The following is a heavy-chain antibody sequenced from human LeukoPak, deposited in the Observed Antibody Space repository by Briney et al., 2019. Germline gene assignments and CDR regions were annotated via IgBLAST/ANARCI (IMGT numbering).Heavy chain of an antibody. CDR3: ARWDGYSSSPDY. CDR1: GYTFTGFY. D-gene: IGHD6-13*01. CDR2: INPHSADT. Sequence: PGASVKVSCKASGYTFTGFYMHWVRQAPGQGLEWMGWINPHSADTGYAQKFPGRVTMTRDMSISTIYMELTRLRSDDTALYYCARWDGYSSSPDYWGQGTLVTVSS. V-gene: IGHV1-2*02. J-gene: IGHJ4*02.